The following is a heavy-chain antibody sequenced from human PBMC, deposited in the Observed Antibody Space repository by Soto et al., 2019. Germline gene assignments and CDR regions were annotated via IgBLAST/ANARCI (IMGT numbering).Heavy chain of an antibody. CDR3: ARHPGYSYGRGGSDYFDY. CDR2: IYYSGST. Sequence: SETLSLTCTVSGGSISSSSYYWGWIRQPPGKGLEWIGSIYYSGSTYYNPSLKSRVTISVDTSKNQFSLKLSSVTAADTAVYYCARHPGYSYGRGGSDYFDYWGQETLVTVSS. V-gene: IGHV4-39*01. J-gene: IGHJ4*02. CDR1: GGSISSSSYY. D-gene: IGHD5-18*01.